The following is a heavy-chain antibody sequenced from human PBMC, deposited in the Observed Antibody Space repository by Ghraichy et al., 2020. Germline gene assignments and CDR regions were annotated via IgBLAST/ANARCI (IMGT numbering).Heavy chain of an antibody. CDR3: ARVHFYDRSGFHCYLDY. D-gene: IGHD3-22*01. CDR2: ISGYNGDM. CDR1: SATFSSPG. Sequence: ASVKVSCKTASATFSSPGISSYRQAPVQVLEWMGWISGYNGDMSYAQSLQGRVTMTTDTSTNTSYMELRSLRSDDTSVYYCARVHFYDRSGFHCYLDYWGQCTLVTFS. V-gene: IGHV1-18*01. J-gene: IGHJ4*02.